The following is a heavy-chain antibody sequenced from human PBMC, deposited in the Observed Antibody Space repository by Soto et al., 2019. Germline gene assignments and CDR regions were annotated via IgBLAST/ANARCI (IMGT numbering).Heavy chain of an antibody. CDR2: INSDGSST. CDR1: GFTFSSYW. J-gene: IGHJ6*02. Sequence: GGSLRLSCAPAGFTFSSYWMHWVRQAPWKGLVWVSRINSDGSSTSYADSVKGRFTISRDNAKNTLYLQMNSLRAEDTAVYYCARAIPGPFWSSYPSYYYGMDVWGQGTTVTVSS. D-gene: IGHD3-3*01. V-gene: IGHV3-74*01. CDR3: ARAIPGPFWSSYPSYYYGMDV.